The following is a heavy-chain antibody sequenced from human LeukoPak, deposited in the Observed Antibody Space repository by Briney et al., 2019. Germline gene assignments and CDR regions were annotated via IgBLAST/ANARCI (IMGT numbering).Heavy chain of an antibody. V-gene: IGHV1-24*01. CDR1: GYTLTELS. D-gene: IGHD6-19*01. Sequence: ASVKVSCKVSGYTLTELSMHWVRQAPGKGLEWMGGFDPEDGETIYAQKFQGRVTMTEDTSTDTAYVELSSLRSEDTAVYYCTTGRSSGWYYFDYWGQGTLVTVSS. J-gene: IGHJ4*02. CDR2: FDPEDGET. CDR3: TTGRSSGWYYFDY.